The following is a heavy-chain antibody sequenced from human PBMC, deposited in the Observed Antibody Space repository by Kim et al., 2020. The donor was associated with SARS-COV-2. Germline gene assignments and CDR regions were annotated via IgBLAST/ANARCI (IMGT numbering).Heavy chain of an antibody. J-gene: IGHJ4*02. Sequence: YADSVQGRFTISRDNAKNTLYLQMNSLRAEDTAVYYCARRIATAGIYYFDYWGQGTLVTVSS. D-gene: IGHD6-13*01. CDR3: ARRIATAGIYYFDY. V-gene: IGHV3-74*01.